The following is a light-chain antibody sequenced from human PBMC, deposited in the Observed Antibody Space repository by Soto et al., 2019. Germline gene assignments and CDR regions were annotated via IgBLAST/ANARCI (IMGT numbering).Light chain of an antibody. CDR3: QQYGSSSWT. CDR2: ATS. V-gene: IGKV3-20*01. J-gene: IGKJ1*01. CDR1: QSVSSSY. Sequence: DIVMMQSPCTLSLSPGERATLSCRASQSVSSSYLAWYQQKPGQPPRLVMYATSSRATGIPARFSGSGSGTDFTLTISRLEPEDFAVYYCQQYGSSSWTFGQGTKVDIK.